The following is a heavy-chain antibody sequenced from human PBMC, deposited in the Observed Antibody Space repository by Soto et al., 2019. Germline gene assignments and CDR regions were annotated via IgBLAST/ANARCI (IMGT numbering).Heavy chain of an antibody. CDR2: IYHSGST. J-gene: IGHJ4*02. V-gene: IGHV4-39*01. Sequence: SSETLSLTCTVSGGSISSNFHYWGWIRQPPGKGLEWLGSIYHSGSTYYNPSLKSRVTISVDTSKNQFSLNLRSVTAADTAVYFCARYCSGGNCYPHFDYWGQGSLVTVSS. CDR1: GGSISSNFHY. D-gene: IGHD2-15*01. CDR3: ARYCSGGNCYPHFDY.